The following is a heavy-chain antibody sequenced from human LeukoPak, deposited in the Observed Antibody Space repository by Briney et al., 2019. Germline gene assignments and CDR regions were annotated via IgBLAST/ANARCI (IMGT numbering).Heavy chain of an antibody. J-gene: IGHJ6*02. CDR3: AKSIQSCSSTSCSYGMDV. Sequence: GGSLRLSCAASGFTFSSYGMHWVRQAPGKGLEWVAVISYDGSNKYYADSVKGRFTISRDNSKNTLYLQMNSLTAEDTAVYYCAKSIQSCSSTSCSYGMDVWGQGTTVTVSS. CDR1: GFTFSSYG. D-gene: IGHD2-2*01. V-gene: IGHV3-30*18. CDR2: ISYDGSNK.